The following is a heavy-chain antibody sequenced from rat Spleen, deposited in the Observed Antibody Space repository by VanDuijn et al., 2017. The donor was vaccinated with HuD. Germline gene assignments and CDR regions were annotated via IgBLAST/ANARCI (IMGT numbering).Heavy chain of an antibody. V-gene: IGHV2-47*01. CDR2: IWTDGST. CDR3: ARDSTYYGYNSFDY. CDR1: GLSLNSNS. J-gene: IGHJ2*01. D-gene: IGHD1-9*01. Sequence: QVQLKESVPGLVQPSQTLSPTCTVPGLSLNSNSVGWIRQPPGKGLEWVGVIWTDGSTEYYSTLTSLPSIIRDTSKSQIFLKMNPLQSEDTATYYCARDSTYYGYNSFDYWGQGVMVTVSS.